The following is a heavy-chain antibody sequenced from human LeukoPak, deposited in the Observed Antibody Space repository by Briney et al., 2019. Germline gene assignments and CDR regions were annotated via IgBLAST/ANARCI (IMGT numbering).Heavy chain of an antibody. Sequence: GGSLRLSCAASGFTFNFYTMNWVRQAPGKGLEWVSSLSSSSAYIHYADSVTGRFTISRDNAKNSLYLDMNSLRAEDTAVYYCARDPSIKVRGVRFCYWGQGILVTVSS. CDR1: GFTFNFYT. V-gene: IGHV3-21*01. CDR2: LSSSSAYI. CDR3: ARDPSIKVRGVRFCY. D-gene: IGHD3-10*01. J-gene: IGHJ4*02.